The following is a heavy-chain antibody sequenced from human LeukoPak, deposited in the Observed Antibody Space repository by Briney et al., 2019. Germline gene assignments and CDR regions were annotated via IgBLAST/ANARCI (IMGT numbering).Heavy chain of an antibody. Sequence: GTSVKVSYKASGFTFTSSAMQWVRQARGQRLEWIGWIVVGSGNTNYAQKFQERVTITRDMSTSTAYMELSSLRSEDTAVYYCAVSSSWSNYDAFDIWGQGTMVTVSS. D-gene: IGHD6-13*01. V-gene: IGHV1-58*02. CDR3: AVSSSWSNYDAFDI. CDR1: GFTFTSSA. CDR2: IVVGSGNT. J-gene: IGHJ3*02.